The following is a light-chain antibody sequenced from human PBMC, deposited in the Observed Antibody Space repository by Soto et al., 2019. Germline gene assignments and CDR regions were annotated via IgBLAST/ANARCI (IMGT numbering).Light chain of an antibody. Sequence: ENAYLSCRASQSVSSYLAWYQQKPGQAPRLLIYDASNRATGIPARFSGSGYGTEFDLTLRCLQPEDSALYNCQPRSTSPRTFAAGTKVDIK. CDR1: QSVSSY. CDR2: DAS. V-gene: IGKV3-11*01. CDR3: QPRSTSPRT. J-gene: IGKJ3*01.